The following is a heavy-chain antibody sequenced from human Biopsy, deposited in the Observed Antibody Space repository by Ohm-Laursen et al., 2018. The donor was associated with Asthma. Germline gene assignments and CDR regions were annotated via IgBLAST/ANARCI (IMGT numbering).Heavy chain of an antibody. J-gene: IGHJ3*02. CDR1: GNTFSGYS. D-gene: IGHD3-9*01. CDR3: ARTYYDFLTGQVNDVFAI. CDR2: INPNSGDT. Sequence: ASVKVSCKASGNTFSGYSLHWVRQAPGQGLEWVGRINPNSGDTNYAEKFQGRVTMTRDTSTSTGFMELSRLTSDDTAVYYCARTYYDFLTGQVNDVFAIWGQGTMVTVSS. V-gene: IGHV1-2*06.